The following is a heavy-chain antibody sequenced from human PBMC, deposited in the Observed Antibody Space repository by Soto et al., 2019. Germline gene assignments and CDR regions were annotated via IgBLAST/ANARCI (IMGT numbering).Heavy chain of an antibody. CDR1: GGSISSGVYY. D-gene: IGHD2-2*01. Sequence: QVQLQESGPGLVKPSQTLSLTCTVSGGSISSGVYYWSWIRQHPGKGLEWIGYIYYSGSTYYNPSLQSRVTISVDTSKNQFSLKLSSVTAADTAVYYCARSSTSANYFDYWGQGTLVTVSS. CDR2: IYYSGST. J-gene: IGHJ4*02. V-gene: IGHV4-31*03. CDR3: ARSSTSANYFDY.